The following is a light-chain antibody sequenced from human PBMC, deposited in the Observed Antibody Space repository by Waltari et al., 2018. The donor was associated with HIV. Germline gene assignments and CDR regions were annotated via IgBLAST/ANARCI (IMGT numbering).Light chain of an antibody. J-gene: IGLJ1*01. CDR3: CSYGGTYNV. CDR1: SSDVGGYNS. Sequence: QSALTQPRSVSGSPGQSVTISCTGTSSDVGGYNSVSWYQQHPGKAPKLLIYEVSKWPSAVPDRFSGSKSGNTASLTISGLRADDEADYYCCSYGGTYNVFGTGTKVTIL. CDR2: EVS. V-gene: IGLV2-11*01.